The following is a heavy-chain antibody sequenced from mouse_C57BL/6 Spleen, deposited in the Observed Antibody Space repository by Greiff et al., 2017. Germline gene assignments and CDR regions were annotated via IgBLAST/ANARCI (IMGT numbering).Heavy chain of an antibody. CDR3: TRGGLGYFDY. Sequence: EVKLVESGEGLVKPGGSLKLSCAASGFTFSSYAMSWVRQTPEKRLEWVAYISSGGDYIYYADTVKGRFTIYSANARNTLYLQMSSLKSEDTAMYYCTRGGLGYFDYWGQGTTLTVSS. J-gene: IGHJ2*01. D-gene: IGHD3-1*01. V-gene: IGHV5-9-1*02. CDR1: GFTFSSYA. CDR2: ISSGGDYI.